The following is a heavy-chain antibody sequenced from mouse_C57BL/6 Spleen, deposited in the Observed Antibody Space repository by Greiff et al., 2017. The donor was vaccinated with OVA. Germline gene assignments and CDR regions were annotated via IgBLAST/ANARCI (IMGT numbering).Heavy chain of an antibody. V-gene: IGHV1-39*01. CDR2: INPNYGTT. CDR1: GYSFTDYN. Sequence: EVKLMESGPELVKPGASVKISCKASGYSFTDYNMNWVKQSNGKSLEWIGVINPNYGTTSYNQKFKGKATLTVDQSSSTAYMQLNSLTSEDSAVYYCASITTVVAPYAMDYWGQGTSVTVSS. D-gene: IGHD1-1*01. CDR3: ASITTVVAPYAMDY. J-gene: IGHJ4*01.